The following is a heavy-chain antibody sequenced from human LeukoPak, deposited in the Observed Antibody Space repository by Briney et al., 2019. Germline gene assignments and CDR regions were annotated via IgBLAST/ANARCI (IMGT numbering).Heavy chain of an antibody. CDR2: IYSGGST. Sequence: PGGSLRLSCAASGFTVSSNYMSWVRRAPGKGLGWVSVIYSGGSTYYADSVKGRFTISRDNSKNTLYLQMNSMRAEDTAVSYCARDGGDDYYYYGMDVWGQGTTVTVSS. CDR3: ARDGGDDYYYYGMDV. V-gene: IGHV3-66*02. J-gene: IGHJ6*02. D-gene: IGHD2-21*02. CDR1: GFTVSSNY.